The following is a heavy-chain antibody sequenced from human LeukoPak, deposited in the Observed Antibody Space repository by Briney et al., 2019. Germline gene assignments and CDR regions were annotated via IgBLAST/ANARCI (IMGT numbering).Heavy chain of an antibody. CDR2: INAGNGNT. CDR3: AREIIADARFDP. V-gene: IGHV1-3*01. J-gene: IGHJ5*02. Sequence: ASVKVSCKASGYTFTSYAMHWVRQAPGQRLEWMGWINAGNGNTKYSQKFQGRVTITRDTSASTAYMELSSLRSEDTAVYYCAREIIADARFDPWGQGTLVTVSS. CDR1: GYTFTSYA. D-gene: IGHD6-13*01.